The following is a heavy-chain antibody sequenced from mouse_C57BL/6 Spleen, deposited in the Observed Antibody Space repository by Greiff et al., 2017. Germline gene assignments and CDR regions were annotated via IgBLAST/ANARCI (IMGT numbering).Heavy chain of an antibody. D-gene: IGHD1-1*01. J-gene: IGHJ1*03. Sequence: QVQLQQPGAELVMPGASVKLSCKASGYTFTSYWMHWVKQRPGQGLEWIGEIDPSDSYTNYNQKFQSKSTLTVDKSSSTAYMQLSRLTSEDSAVYYCARRYYGSSYPWYFDVWGTGTTVTVSS. V-gene: IGHV1-69*01. CDR2: IDPSDSYT. CDR3: ARRYYGSSYPWYFDV. CDR1: GYTFTSYW.